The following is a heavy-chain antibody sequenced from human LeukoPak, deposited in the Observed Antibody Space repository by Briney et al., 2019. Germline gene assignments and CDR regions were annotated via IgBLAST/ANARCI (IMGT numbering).Heavy chain of an antibody. D-gene: IGHD3-22*01. Sequence: GGSLRLSCAASGFTFSSYSMNWVRQAPGKGLEWVSYISSSSATIYYADSVKGRFTISRDNAKNSLYLQMNSLRDEDTAVYYCARGWSYDSSAYPHAWGQGTLVTVSS. V-gene: IGHV3-48*02. CDR2: ISSSSATI. J-gene: IGHJ5*02. CDR3: ARGWSYDSSAYPHA. CDR1: GFTFSSYS.